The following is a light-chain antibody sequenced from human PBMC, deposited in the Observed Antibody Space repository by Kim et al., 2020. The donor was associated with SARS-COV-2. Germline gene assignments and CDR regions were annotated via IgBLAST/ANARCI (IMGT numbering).Light chain of an antibody. V-gene: IGLV10-54*04. Sequence: QTATLTFPGNSDKVGYEGAAWLQQHQGHPPKLLSYRNNNRPSGISERFSASRSGNIASLTITGLQPEDEADYYCSAWDSSLSAWVFGGGTQLTVL. CDR2: RNN. J-gene: IGLJ3*02. CDR3: SAWDSSLSAWV. CDR1: SDKVGYEG.